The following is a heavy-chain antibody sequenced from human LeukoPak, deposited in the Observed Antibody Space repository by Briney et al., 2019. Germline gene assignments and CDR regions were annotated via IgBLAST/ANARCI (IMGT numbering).Heavy chain of an antibody. CDR1: GDSVSSNTAA. Sequence: SQTLSLTCAISGDSVSSNTAAWNWIRQSPSRGLEWLARTYYRSRWYNDYAVSFKSRITINPDTSKNQFSLQLNSVTPEDTAVYYCARVGSPGYSYAEYYFDYWGQGTLVTVSS. J-gene: IGHJ4*02. CDR2: TYYRSRWYN. CDR3: ARVGSPGYSYAEYYFDY. D-gene: IGHD5-18*01. V-gene: IGHV6-1*01.